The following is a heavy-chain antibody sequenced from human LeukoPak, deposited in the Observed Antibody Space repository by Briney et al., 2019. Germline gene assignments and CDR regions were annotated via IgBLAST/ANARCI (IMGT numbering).Heavy chain of an antibody. CDR3: ATTGGYSYGS. D-gene: IGHD5-18*01. CDR1: GFAFSSYS. Sequence: GGSLRLSCAASGFAFSSYSMNWVRQAPGKGLEWVSYISFTSSTIYYADSVKGRFTISRDNAKNSLYLQMNSLRDEDTAVYYCATTGGYSYGSWGQGTLVTVSS. CDR2: ISFTSSTI. J-gene: IGHJ5*02. V-gene: IGHV3-48*02.